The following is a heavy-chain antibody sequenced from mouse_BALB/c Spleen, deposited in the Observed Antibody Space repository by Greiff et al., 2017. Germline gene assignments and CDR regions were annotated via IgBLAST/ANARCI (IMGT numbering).Heavy chain of an antibody. CDR3: ARGGRNGNYVQAWFAY. Sequence: QVQLQQPGAELVKPGASVKLSCKASGYTFTSYWMHWVKQRPGQGLEWIGEINPSNGRTNYNEKFKSKATLTVDKSSSTAYMQLSSLTSEDSAVYYCARGGRNGNYVQAWFAYWGQGTLVTVSA. J-gene: IGHJ3*01. CDR2: INPSNGRT. V-gene: IGHV1S81*02. CDR1: GYTFTSYW. D-gene: IGHD2-1*01.